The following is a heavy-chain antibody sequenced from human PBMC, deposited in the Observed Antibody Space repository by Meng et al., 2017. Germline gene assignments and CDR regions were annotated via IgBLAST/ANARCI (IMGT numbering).Heavy chain of an antibody. V-gene: IGHV1-18*01. D-gene: IGHD4-23*01. CDR1: GYTFTSYG. J-gene: IGHJ3*02. Sequence: ASVKVSCKASGYTFTSYGISWVRQAPGQGLEWMEWISAYNGNTNYAQKLQGRVTMTTDTSTSTAYMELRSLRSDDTAVYYCARGQSYGGKTAADAFDIWGQGTMVTVSS. CDR2: ISAYNGNT. CDR3: ARGQSYGGKTAADAFDI.